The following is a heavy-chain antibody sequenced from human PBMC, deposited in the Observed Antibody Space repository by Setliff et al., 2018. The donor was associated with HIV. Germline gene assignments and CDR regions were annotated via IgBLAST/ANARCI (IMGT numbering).Heavy chain of an antibody. Sequence: GGSLRLSCAASGFSLSYYRMNWVRQAPGKGLEWVANIREDGTAEYYVDSVRGRFAISRDNAKNSLYLQMNNLRADDTAVYYCAKYSSLGSWGQGTLVTVSS. V-gene: IGHV3-7*03. CDR1: GFSLSYYR. CDR2: IREDGTAE. J-gene: IGHJ5*02. CDR3: AKYSSLGS. D-gene: IGHD3-16*01.